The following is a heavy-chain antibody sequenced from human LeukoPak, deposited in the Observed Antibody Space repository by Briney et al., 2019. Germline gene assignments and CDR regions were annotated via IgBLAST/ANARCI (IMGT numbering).Heavy chain of an antibody. Sequence: GRSLRLSCAASGFTFSSYGMHWVRQAPGKGLEWVAVISYDGSNKYYADSVKGRFTISRDNSKNTLYLQMNSLRAEDTAVYYCAKWLALGAYYSYYGMDVWGQGTTVTVSS. D-gene: IGHD3-10*01. CDR3: AKWLALGAYYSYYGMDV. CDR2: ISYDGSNK. CDR1: GFTFSSYG. V-gene: IGHV3-30*18. J-gene: IGHJ6*02.